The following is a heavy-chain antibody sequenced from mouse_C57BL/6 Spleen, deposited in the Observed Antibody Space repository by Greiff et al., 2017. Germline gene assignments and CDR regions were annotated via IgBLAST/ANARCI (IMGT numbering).Heavy chain of an antibody. CDR3: AGGGEDYFDY. J-gene: IGHJ2*01. CDR1: GFTFSDYG. V-gene: IGHV5-17*01. Sequence: EVQGVESGGGLVKPGGSLKLSCAASGFTFSDYGMHWVRQAPEKGLEWVAYISSGSSTIYYADTVKGRFTISRDNAKNTLFLQMTSLRSEDTAIYYCAGGGEDYFDYWGQGTTLTVSS. CDR2: ISSGSSTI.